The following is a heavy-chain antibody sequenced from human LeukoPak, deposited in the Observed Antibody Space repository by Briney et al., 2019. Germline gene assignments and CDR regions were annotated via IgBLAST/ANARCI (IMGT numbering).Heavy chain of an antibody. CDR2: ITWNSGRI. CDR3: ARGRPITPYYFDY. Sequence: GRSLRLSCAAYRFTFDDYAMHWVRQAPGKGLEWVSGITWNSGRIDYADSVKGRFTISRDNAKNSLYLQMNSLRAEDTALYYCARGRPITPYYFDYWGQGTLVTVSS. V-gene: IGHV3-9*01. J-gene: IGHJ4*02. D-gene: IGHD3-10*01. CDR1: RFTFDDYA.